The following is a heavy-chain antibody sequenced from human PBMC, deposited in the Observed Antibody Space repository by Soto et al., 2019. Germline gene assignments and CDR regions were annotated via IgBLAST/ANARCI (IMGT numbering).Heavy chain of an antibody. CDR1: GYTFTSYG. CDR2: ISAYNGNT. J-gene: IGHJ4*02. CDR3: ARDAAGGLFAY. Sequence: QVQLVQSGAEVKKPGASVKVSCKASGYTFTSYGISWVRQAPGQGLEWMGWISAYNGNTKYAQKLQGRVTMTTDTSTRTASMAPRSLRSDDTAVYYCARDAAGGLFAYWGQGTLVTVSS. D-gene: IGHD3-16*01. V-gene: IGHV1-18*01.